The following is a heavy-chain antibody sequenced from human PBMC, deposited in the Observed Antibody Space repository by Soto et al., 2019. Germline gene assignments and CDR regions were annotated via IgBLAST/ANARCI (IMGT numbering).Heavy chain of an antibody. Sequence: QVQLVESGGGVVQPERSLRLSCAASGFTFTTYAMHWARQAPGKGLEWVAVIWHDRSNKYYGDSVKGRFTISRDNSTNTLDLQMNSLRGEDTAVYYCVRDQAPYGAYGLVDYWGQGTLVTVSS. CDR1: GFTFTTYA. V-gene: IGHV3-33*01. CDR3: VRDQAPYGAYGLVDY. CDR2: IWHDRSNK. D-gene: IGHD4-17*01. J-gene: IGHJ4*02.